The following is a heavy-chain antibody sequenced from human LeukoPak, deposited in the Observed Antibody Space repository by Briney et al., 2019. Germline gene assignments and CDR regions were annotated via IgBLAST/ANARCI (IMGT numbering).Heavy chain of an antibody. CDR2: ISSSSSCI. V-gene: IGHV3-21*01. CDR1: GFTFSSYT. CDR3: ARDLQCGGDCHYDAFDV. Sequence: PGGSLRLSCAASGFTFSSYTMNWVRQAPGKGLEWVSSISSSSSCIYYADSVKGRFTISRDNAKNSLYLQMDSLRAEDTAVYYCARDLQCGGDCHYDAFDVWGKGTTVTISS. D-gene: IGHD2-21*02. J-gene: IGHJ3*01.